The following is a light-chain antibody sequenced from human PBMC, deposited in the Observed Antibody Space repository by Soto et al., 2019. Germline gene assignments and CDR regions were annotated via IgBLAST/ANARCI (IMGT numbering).Light chain of an antibody. J-gene: IGLJ2*01. CDR3: LLSYSGGRVV. V-gene: IGLV7-46*01. Sequence: QAVVTQEPSLTVAPGGTVTLTCGSSTGAVTSGHYPYWFQQKPGQAPRTLIYETSNKHSWTPARFSGSLLGGKAALTLSGADADDEDEYYCLLSYSGGRVVFGGGTKVTVL. CDR1: TGAVTSGHY. CDR2: ETS.